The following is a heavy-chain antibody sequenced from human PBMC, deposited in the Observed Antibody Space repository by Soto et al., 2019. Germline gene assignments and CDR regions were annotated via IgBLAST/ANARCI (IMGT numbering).Heavy chain of an antibody. Sequence: QVQLVQSGAEVKKPGSSVKVSCKASGGTFSSYTISWVRQAPGQGLEWMGRIIPILGIANYAQKFQGRVTITADKSTSTAYMELSSLRSEDTAVYYCARDSNDYVWGSYRSRPTYWGQGTLVTVSS. D-gene: IGHD3-16*02. CDR1: GGTFSSYT. CDR2: IIPILGIA. J-gene: IGHJ4*02. V-gene: IGHV1-69*08. CDR3: ARDSNDYVWGSYRSRPTY.